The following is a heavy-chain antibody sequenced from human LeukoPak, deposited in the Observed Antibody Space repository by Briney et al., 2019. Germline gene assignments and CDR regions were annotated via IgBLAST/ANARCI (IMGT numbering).Heavy chain of an antibody. CDR3: ARGRYRSSWNHYYYYYMDV. CDR1: GGSFSGYY. CDR2: INHSGST. Sequence: PSETLSLTWAVYGGSFSGYYWSWIRQPPGKGLEWSGEINHSGSTNYNPSLKSRVTISVDTSKNQFSLKLSSVTAADTAVYYCARGRYRSSWNHYYYYYMDVWGKGTTVTVSS. J-gene: IGHJ6*03. V-gene: IGHV4-34*01. D-gene: IGHD6-13*01.